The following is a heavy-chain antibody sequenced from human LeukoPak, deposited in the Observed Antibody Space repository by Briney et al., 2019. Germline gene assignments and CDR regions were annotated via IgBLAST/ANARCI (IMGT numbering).Heavy chain of an antibody. D-gene: IGHD6-6*01. CDR3: ASSSSSIAAQGYHYYYMDV. J-gene: IGHJ6*03. CDR2: MNPNSGNT. CDR1: GYTFTCYD. V-gene: IGHV1-8*03. Sequence: ASVKVSCKASGYTFTCYDINWVRQATGQGLEWMGWMNPNSGNTGYAQKFQGRVTITRNTSISTAYMELSSLRSEDTAVYYCASSSSSIAAQGYHYYYMDVWGKGTTVTVSS.